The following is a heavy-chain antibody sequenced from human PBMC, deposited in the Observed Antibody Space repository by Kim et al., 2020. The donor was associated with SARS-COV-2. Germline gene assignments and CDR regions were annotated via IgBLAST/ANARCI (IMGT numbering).Heavy chain of an antibody. Sequence: ASVKVSCKASGYTFTGYYMHWVRQAPGQGLEWMGWINPNSGGTNYAQKFQGRVTMTRDTSISTAYMELSRLRSDDTAVYYCARDQLPHTAMAYYYYGMDVWGQGTTVTVSS. CDR3: ARDQLPHTAMAYYYYGMDV. CDR2: INPNSGGT. CDR1: GYTFTGYY. D-gene: IGHD5-18*01. V-gene: IGHV1-2*02. J-gene: IGHJ6*02.